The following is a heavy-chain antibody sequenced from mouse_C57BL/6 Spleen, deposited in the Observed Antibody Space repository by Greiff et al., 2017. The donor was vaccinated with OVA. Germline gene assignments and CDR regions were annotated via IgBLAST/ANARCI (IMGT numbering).Heavy chain of an antibody. J-gene: IGHJ2*01. Sequence: VQLKQSGPVLVKPGASVKMSCKASGYTFTDYYMNWVKQSHGKSLEWIGVINPYNGGTSYNQKFKGKATLTVDKSSSTAYMELNSLTSEDSAVYYCARGFDYDEGDYFDCWGQGTTLTVSS. CDR2: INPYNGGT. V-gene: IGHV1-19*01. CDR3: ARGFDYDEGDYFDC. D-gene: IGHD2-4*01. CDR1: GYTFTDYY.